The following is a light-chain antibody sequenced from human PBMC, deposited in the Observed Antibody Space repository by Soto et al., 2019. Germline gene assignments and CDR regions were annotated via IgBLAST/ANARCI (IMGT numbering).Light chain of an antibody. CDR2: GAS. V-gene: IGKV3-20*01. CDR1: QSISSNY. CDR3: QQYGSSPPWT. Sequence: EIVLTQSPGTLSLSPGEGATLSCRASQSISSNYLAWYQQKPGQAPRLLISGASSRATGIPDMFSGSGSGTDFTLTISRLEPEDFAVYYCQQYGSSPPWTFGQGTKVEIK. J-gene: IGKJ1*01.